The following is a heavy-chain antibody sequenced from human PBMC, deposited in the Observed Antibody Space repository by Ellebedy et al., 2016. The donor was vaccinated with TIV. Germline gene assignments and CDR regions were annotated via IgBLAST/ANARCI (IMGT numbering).Heavy chain of an antibody. CDR2: IKVDGSDK. D-gene: IGHD1-26*01. Sequence: GGSLRLSXEASGFTFRNFWMSWVRQSPEKGLEWVANIKVDGSDKYYVDSVKGRFSISRDNAKDSLYLQMDSLRVEDTAVYYCVRGGGAFDRWGQGTLVIVSS. CDR1: GFTFRNFW. J-gene: IGHJ4*02. V-gene: IGHV3-7*01. CDR3: VRGGGAFDR.